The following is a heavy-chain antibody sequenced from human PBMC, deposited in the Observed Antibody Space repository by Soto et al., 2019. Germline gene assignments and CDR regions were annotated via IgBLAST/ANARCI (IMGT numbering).Heavy chain of an antibody. D-gene: IGHD4-17*01. CDR3: ARVFYGDYVYFDY. V-gene: IGHV1-46*03. CDR2: INPSCGTT. Sequence: GASVKVSCTASGCTFSSNAMSWVRRAPGQGLEWMGIINPSCGTTSYAQKFQGRVTMTRDTSTSTVYMELSSLRSEDTAVYYCARVFYGDYVYFDYWGQGTLVTVSS. CDR1: GCTFSSNA. J-gene: IGHJ4*02.